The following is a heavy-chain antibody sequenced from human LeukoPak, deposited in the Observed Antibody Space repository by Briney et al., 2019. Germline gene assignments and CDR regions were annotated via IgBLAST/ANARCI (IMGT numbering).Heavy chain of an antibody. CDR1: GGSFSGYY. D-gene: IGHD1-7*01. J-gene: IGHJ6*03. CDR3: ARGGLELRNYYYYMDV. V-gene: IGHV4-34*01. CDR2: INHSGST. Sequence: SETLSLTCAVYGGSFSGYYWSWIRQPPGKGLEWIGEINHSGSTNYNPSLKSRVTISVDTSKNQFSLKLSSVTAADTAAYYCARGGLELRNYYYYMDVWGKGTTVTVSS.